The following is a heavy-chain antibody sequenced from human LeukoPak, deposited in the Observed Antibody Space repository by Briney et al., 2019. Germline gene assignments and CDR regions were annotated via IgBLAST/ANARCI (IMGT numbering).Heavy chain of an antibody. CDR2: IIPILGIA. J-gene: IGHJ5*02. V-gene: IGHV1-69*04. CDR1: GGTFSSYA. CDR3: ARDLSVAGGWYYDH. D-gene: IGHD6-19*01. Sequence: SVTVSYKASGGTFSSYAITWVRQAPGQGLEWMGRIIPILGIANYAQKFQGRVTITADKSTSTAYMELSSLRSEDTAVYYCARDLSVAGGWYYDHWGQGTLVTVSS.